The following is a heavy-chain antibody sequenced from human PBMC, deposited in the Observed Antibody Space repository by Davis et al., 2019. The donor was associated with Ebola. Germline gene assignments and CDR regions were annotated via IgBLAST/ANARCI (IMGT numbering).Heavy chain of an antibody. CDR1: GFSLTSYW. CDR2: IKQDGSEK. D-gene: IGHD3-16*02. J-gene: IGHJ4*02. Sequence: PGGSLRLSCAAPGFSLTSYWMSWVRQAPGKGLEWVANIKQDGSEKHYVDSVKGRFTISRDNAKNSLYLQMNSLRAEDTALYYCAKDRLHLGELSSPDYWGQGTLVTVSS. CDR3: AKDRLHLGELSSPDY. V-gene: IGHV3-7*03.